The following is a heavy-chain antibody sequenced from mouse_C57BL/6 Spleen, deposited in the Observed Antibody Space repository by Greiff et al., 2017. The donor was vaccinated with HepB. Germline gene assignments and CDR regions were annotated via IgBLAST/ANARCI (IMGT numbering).Heavy chain of an antibody. Sequence: QVQLQQPGAELVKPGASVKMSCKASGYTFTSYWITWVKQRPGQGLEWIGDIYPGSGSTNYNEKFKSKATLTVDTSSSTAYMQLSSLTSEDSAVYYCARDGEGDGPFAYWGQGTLVTVSA. D-gene: IGHD1-1*01. V-gene: IGHV1-55*01. CDR2: IYPGSGST. CDR1: GYTFTSYW. CDR3: ARDGEGDGPFAY. J-gene: IGHJ3*01.